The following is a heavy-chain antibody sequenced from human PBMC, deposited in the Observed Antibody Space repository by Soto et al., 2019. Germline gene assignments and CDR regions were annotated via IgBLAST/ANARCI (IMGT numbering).Heavy chain of an antibody. CDR1: GFTFDDYA. CDR3: AKGSIAMVRGATDY. Sequence: GGSLRLSCAASGFTFDDYAMHWVRQAPGKGLEWVSGISWNSGSIGYADSVKGRFTISRDNAKNSLYLRMNSLRAEDTALYYCAKGSIAMVRGATDYWGQGALVTVSS. J-gene: IGHJ4*02. V-gene: IGHV3-9*01. D-gene: IGHD3-10*01. CDR2: ISWNSGSI.